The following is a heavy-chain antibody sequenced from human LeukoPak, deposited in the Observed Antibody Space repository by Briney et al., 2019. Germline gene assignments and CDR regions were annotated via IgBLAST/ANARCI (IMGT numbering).Heavy chain of an antibody. CDR2: INPGGGST. D-gene: IGHD4-23*01. CDR3: AKDLRWDHPGFDP. Sequence: GASVKVSCKASGYTFTIYYIHWVRQAPGQGLEWMGIINPGGGSTNYAQKFQDRVTMTRDTSTSTVYMELSSLRSEDTAVYYCAKDLRWDHPGFDPWGQGTLVIVSS. V-gene: IGHV1-46*01. CDR1: GYTFTIYY. J-gene: IGHJ5*02.